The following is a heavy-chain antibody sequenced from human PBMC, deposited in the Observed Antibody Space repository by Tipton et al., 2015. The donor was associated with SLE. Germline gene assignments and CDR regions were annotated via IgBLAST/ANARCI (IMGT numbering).Heavy chain of an antibody. V-gene: IGHV4-39*07. D-gene: IGHD2-2*01. Sequence: TLSLTCTVSGGSISRSSHYWGWIRQPPGKGLEWIGSIYYSGRTYYNSSLKSRVTIPVDTSKNQFSLKLSSATDADTAVCYCARMGQYQGWFAPWGQGPLVTVSS. CDR2: IYYSGRT. CDR3: ARMGQYQGWFAP. CDR1: GGSISRSSHY. J-gene: IGHJ5*02.